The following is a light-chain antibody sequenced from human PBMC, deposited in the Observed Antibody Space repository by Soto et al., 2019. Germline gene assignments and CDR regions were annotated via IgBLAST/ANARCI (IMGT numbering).Light chain of an antibody. V-gene: IGKV3-20*01. CDR2: DAS. Sequence: EIVLTQSPGTLSLSPGEIATLSFRASQSVSSSYLAWYQQTPGQAPRLLIYDASNRATGIPPRFSGSGSGTDFTLTISSLQSEDFAVYYCQQYNNWPPITFGQGTRLEIK. CDR3: QQYNNWPPIT. J-gene: IGKJ5*01. CDR1: QSVSSSY.